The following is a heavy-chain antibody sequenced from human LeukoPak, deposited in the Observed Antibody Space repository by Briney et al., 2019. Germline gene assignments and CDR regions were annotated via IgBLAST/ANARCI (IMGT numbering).Heavy chain of an antibody. CDR3: ARGQSESNGARSDGSRYRAFDV. J-gene: IGHJ3*01. V-gene: IGHV3-23*01. D-gene: IGHD3-22*01. CDR1: GFTFSSYA. Sequence: AGGSLRLSCAASGFTFSSYAMSWVRQAPGKGLEWVSAISASGGSTYYADSVKGRFTISRDNSKNTLYLQMNSLRADDTTFYYWARGQSESNGARSDGSRYRAFDVWGRGTMVTVSS. CDR2: ISASGGST.